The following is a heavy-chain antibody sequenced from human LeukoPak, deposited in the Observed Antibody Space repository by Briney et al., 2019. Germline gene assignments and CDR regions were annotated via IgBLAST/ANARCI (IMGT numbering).Heavy chain of an antibody. V-gene: IGHV1-2*02. CDR2: INPNSGGT. J-gene: IGHJ5*02. Sequence: ASVRVSCKASGYTFTGYFLHWVRQAPGQGLEWMGWINPNSGGTTFAQKFQGRVTMTRDTSISTAYMELSRLRSDDTAVYYCAGVFNYYDTSGYYTWGQGTLVTVSS. CDR1: GYTFTGYF. D-gene: IGHD3-22*01. CDR3: AGVFNYYDTSGYYT.